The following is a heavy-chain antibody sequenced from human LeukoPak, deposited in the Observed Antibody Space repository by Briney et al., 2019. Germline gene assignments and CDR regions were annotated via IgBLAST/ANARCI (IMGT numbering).Heavy chain of an antibody. Sequence: GGSLRLSCAASGFTFSRYNMNWVRQAPGRGPEWVSSISSSSSYIYYADSVKGRFTISRDNAKNSLYLQMNSLRAEDTAVYYCARAEAGEDYWGQGTLVTVSS. CDR3: ARAEAGEDY. CDR2: ISSSSSYI. CDR1: GFTFSRYN. V-gene: IGHV3-21*01. D-gene: IGHD3-16*01. J-gene: IGHJ4*02.